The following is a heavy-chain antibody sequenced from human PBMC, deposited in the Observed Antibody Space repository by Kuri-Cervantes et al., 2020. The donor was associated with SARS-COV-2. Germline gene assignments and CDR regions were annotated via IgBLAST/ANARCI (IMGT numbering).Heavy chain of an antibody. Sequence: GGSLRLSCAASGFTVSSNYMSWVRQAPGKGLEWVGRIKSKTDGGTTDYAAPVKGRFTISRDDSKNTLYLQMNSLKTEDTAVYYCTTDGSFSTVKIDYWGQGTLVTVSS. CDR1: GFTVSSNY. J-gene: IGHJ4*02. CDR3: TTDGSFSTVKIDY. V-gene: IGHV3-15*01. CDR2: IKSKTDGGTT. D-gene: IGHD3-10*01.